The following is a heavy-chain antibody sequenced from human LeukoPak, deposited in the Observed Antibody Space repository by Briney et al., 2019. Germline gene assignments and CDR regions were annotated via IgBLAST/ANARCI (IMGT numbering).Heavy chain of an antibody. CDR3: AHRREYYYGSGSYYNDPWWFDP. CDR2: IYWNDDK. V-gene: IGHV2-5*01. Sequence: QTLSLTCTVSGGSINNNNYYWSWIRQPPGKALEWLALIYWNDDKRYSPSLKSRLTITKDTSKNQVVLTMTNMDPVDTATYYCAHRREYYYGSGSYYNDPWWFDPWGQGTLVTVSS. CDR1: GGSINNNNYY. D-gene: IGHD3-10*01. J-gene: IGHJ5*02.